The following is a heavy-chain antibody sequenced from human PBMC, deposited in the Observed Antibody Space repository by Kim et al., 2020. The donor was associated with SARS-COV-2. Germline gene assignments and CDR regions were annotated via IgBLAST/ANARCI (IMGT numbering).Heavy chain of an antibody. CDR2: IIPIFGTA. D-gene: IGHD3-10*01. CDR3: ARVDWGSGRTGLDY. V-gene: IGHV1-69*13. Sequence: SVKVSCKASGGTFNSYAISWVRQAPGQGLEWMGGIIPIFGTANYAQKFQGRVTITADESTSTAYMELSSLRSEDTAVYYCARVDWGSGRTGLDYWGQGTLVTVSS. CDR1: GGTFNSYA. J-gene: IGHJ4*02.